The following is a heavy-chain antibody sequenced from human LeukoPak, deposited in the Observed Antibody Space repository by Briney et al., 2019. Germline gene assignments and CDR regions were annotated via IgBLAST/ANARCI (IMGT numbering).Heavy chain of an antibody. CDR1: GYTFTSYG. CDR3: ARDRGYYDSSGYYSFYWYFDL. D-gene: IGHD3-22*01. V-gene: IGHV1-18*01. Sequence: ASVKVSCKASGYTFTSYGISWVRQAPGQGLEWMGWISAYNGNTNYAQKLQGRVTMTTDTSTSTAYMELRSLRSDDTAVYYCARDRGYYDSSGYYSFYWYFDLWGRGTLVTVSS. CDR2: ISAYNGNT. J-gene: IGHJ2*01.